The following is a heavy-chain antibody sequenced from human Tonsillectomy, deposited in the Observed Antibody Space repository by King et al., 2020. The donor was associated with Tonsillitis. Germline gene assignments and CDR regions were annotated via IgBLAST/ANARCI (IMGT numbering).Heavy chain of an antibody. V-gene: IGHV1-69*04. CDR2: IIPILGIA. CDR3: ARDTSSSGFDY. J-gene: IGHJ4*02. CDR1: GGTFSNYA. D-gene: IGHD6-6*01. Sequence: VQLVQSGAEVKKPGSSVKVSCKASGGTFSNYAISWVRQAPGQGLEWMGRIIPILGIANYAQKFQGRVTITADKSTSTAYMELSSLRSEDTAVYYCARDTSSSGFDYWGQGTLVTVSS.